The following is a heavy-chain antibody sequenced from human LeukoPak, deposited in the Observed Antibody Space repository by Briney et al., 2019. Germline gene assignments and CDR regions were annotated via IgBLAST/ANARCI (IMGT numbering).Heavy chain of an antibody. CDR1: GGTFSSYT. D-gene: IGHD3-10*01. J-gene: IGHJ6*03. CDR3: AIGSGGRYYYYYYMDV. V-gene: IGHV1-69*02. CDR2: IIPILGIA. Sequence: SVKVSCKASGGTFSSYTISWVRQAPGQGLEWMGRIIPILGIANYAQKFQGRVTITADKSTSTAYMELSSLRSEDTAVYYCAIGSGGRYYYYYYMDVWGKGTTVTVSS.